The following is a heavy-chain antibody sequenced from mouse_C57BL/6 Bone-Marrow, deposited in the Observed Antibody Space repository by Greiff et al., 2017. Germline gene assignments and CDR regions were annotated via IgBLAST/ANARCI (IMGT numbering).Heavy chain of an antibody. J-gene: IGHJ3*01. CDR3: ARRGLTTGFAY. V-gene: IGHV1-63*01. CDR2: IYPGGGYT. Sequence: QVQLQQSGAELVRPGTSVKMSCKASGYTFTNYWIGWAKQRPGHGLEWIGDIYPGGGYTNYNEKFKGKATLTADKSSSTAYMQFSSLTSEDSAIYYCARRGLTTGFAYWGQGTLVTVSA. D-gene: IGHD2-12*01. CDR1: GYTFTNYW.